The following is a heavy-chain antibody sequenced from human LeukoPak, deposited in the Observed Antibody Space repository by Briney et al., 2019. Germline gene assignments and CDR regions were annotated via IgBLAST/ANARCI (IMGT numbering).Heavy chain of an antibody. D-gene: IGHD4-17*01. J-gene: IGHJ6*03. CDR2: IYYSGNT. CDR1: GVSFSSSNSY. Sequence: PSETLSLTCTVSGVSFSSSNSYWGWIRQPPGKGLEWIGSIYYSGNTYYNASLKSQVSISIDTSKNQFSLKLSSVTAADTAVYYCARSYGDYVWGYYYYYMDVWGKGTTVTVSS. V-gene: IGHV4-39*07. CDR3: ARSYGDYVWGYYYYYMDV.